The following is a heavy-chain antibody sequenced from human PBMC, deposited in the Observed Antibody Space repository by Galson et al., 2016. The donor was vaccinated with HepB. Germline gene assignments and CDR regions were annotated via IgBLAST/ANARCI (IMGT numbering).Heavy chain of an antibody. CDR3: AREGLADGSYFDY. J-gene: IGHJ4*02. V-gene: IGHV3-7*01. CDR2: IKPDGTTK. CDR1: GFSFGNSW. D-gene: IGHD5-24*01. Sequence: SLRLSCAASGFSFGNSWMTWVRQAPEKGLEWVANIKPDGTTKNYVGSVRGRFTIARDNARNSLYLQMNSLRAEDTGIYYCAREGLADGSYFDYRGRGTLVTVS.